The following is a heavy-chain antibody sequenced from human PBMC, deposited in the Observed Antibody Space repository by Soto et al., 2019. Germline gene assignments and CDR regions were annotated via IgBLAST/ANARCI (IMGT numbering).Heavy chain of an antibody. CDR2: IYYSGRT. CDR3: ARGYCSSTSCYIWDNWFDP. Sequence: PSETLSLTCTVSGGSISRYYWSWIRQPPGKGLEWIGYIYYSGRTNYNPSLKSRVTISVDTSKNQFSLKLSSVTAADTAVYYCARGYCSSTSCYIWDNWFDPWGQGTLVT. V-gene: IGHV4-59*01. CDR1: GGSISRYY. D-gene: IGHD2-2*02. J-gene: IGHJ5*02.